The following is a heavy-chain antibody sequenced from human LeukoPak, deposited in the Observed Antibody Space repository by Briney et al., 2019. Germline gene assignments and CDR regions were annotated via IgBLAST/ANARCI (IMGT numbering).Heavy chain of an antibody. Sequence: GGSLRLSCAASGFTFSSYGMHWVRQAPGKGLEWVAVIPYDGSNKYYTDSVKGRFTISRDNSKNTLYLQMNSLRAEDTAVYYCAKNRVPTAITPDSWGQGTLVTVSS. V-gene: IGHV3-30*18. CDR3: AKNRVPTAITPDS. D-gene: IGHD2-2*02. CDR2: IPYDGSNK. J-gene: IGHJ5*01. CDR1: GFTFSSYG.